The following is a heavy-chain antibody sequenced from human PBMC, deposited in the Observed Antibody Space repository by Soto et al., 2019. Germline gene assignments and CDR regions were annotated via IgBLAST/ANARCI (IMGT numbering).Heavy chain of an antibody. CDR2: IWYDGSNK. D-gene: IGHD3-9*01. V-gene: IGHV3-33*01. CDR1: GFTFSSYG. Sequence: QVQLVESGGGVVQPGRSLRLSCAASGFTFSSYGMHWVRQAPGKGLEWVAVIWYDGSNKYYADSVKGRFTISRDNSKNTLYLQMNSLRAEDTAVYYCARDDFDWLLYPSLGMDVWGQGTTVTVSS. CDR3: ARDDFDWLLYPSLGMDV. J-gene: IGHJ6*02.